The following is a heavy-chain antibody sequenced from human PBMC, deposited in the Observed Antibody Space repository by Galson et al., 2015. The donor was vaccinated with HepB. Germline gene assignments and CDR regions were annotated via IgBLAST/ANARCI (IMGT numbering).Heavy chain of an antibody. CDR3: ARGNGWYVY. V-gene: IGHV4-59*01. Sequence: SETLSLTCSVSGVSMTADFWSWVRQPPGKGLEWIAYISYTGRTNYNPSLQSRATISIDTSKNQFSLKLSSVTAADTAMYYCARGNGWYVYWGQGTLVTVSS. D-gene: IGHD6-19*01. CDR2: ISYTGRT. CDR1: GVSMTADF. J-gene: IGHJ4*02.